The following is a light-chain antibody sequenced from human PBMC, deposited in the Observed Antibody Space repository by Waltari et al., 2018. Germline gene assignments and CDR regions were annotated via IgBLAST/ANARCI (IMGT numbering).Light chain of an antibody. J-gene: IGKJ5*01. V-gene: IGKV4-1*01. CDR3: QQFYTTPMT. Sequence: DLVMTHSPDSLAASLGERATNNCKPTQSVLYISNNKNYVAWYQQKPGQPPKLLVDRASTRESGVPDRFSAGGSGTDFTLTISSLQAEDVAVYYCQQFYTTPMTFGQGTRLEIK. CDR2: RAS. CDR1: QSVLYISNNKNY.